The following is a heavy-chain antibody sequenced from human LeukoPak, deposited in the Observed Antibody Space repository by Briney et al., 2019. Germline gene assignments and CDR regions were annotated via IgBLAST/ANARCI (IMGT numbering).Heavy chain of an antibody. CDR1: GGSFSGYY. J-gene: IGHJ4*02. Sequence: PSETLSLTCAVYGGSFSGYYWSWIRQPPGKGLEWIGEISHSGSTNYNPSLKSRVTISVDTSKNQFSLKLSSVTAADTAVYYCARSRDYGDYVDYWGQGTLVTVSS. CDR2: ISHSGST. CDR3: ARSRDYGDYVDY. D-gene: IGHD4-17*01. V-gene: IGHV4-34*01.